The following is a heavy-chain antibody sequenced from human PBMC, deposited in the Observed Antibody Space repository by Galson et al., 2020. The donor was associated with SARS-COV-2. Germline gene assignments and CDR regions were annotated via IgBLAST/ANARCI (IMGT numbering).Heavy chain of an antibody. D-gene: IGHD6-19*01. CDR1: GGSISSGGYY. V-gene: IGHV4-31*01. CDR2: IYYSAST. J-gene: IGHJ3*02. CDR3: ARTQVVRGWYDAFDI. Sequence: SETLSLTCTVSGGSISSGGYYWSWIRQHPGKGLEWIGYIYYSASTTYNPSLKSLLTISVDTSKNQFPLNLRSVSAADTAVYYCARTQVVRGWYDAFDIWGQGTMVTVSS.